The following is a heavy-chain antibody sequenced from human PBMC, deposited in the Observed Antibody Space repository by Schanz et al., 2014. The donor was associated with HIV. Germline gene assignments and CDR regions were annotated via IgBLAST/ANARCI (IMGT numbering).Heavy chain of an antibody. D-gene: IGHD2-15*01. CDR3: ARGSCSGGTCYSGDH. CDR1: GYTFTNYA. J-gene: IGHJ4*02. V-gene: IGHV1-18*01. CDR2: ISNYIGNT. Sequence: QLQLVQSGAEVKKPGSSVKVSCKASGYTFTNYAINWVRQAPGQGLEWMGWISNYIGNTDYAQNLQGRVTMTADTFTNIAYMELRSLTSDDTAVYYCARGSCSGGTCYSGDHWGQGTLVTVSS.